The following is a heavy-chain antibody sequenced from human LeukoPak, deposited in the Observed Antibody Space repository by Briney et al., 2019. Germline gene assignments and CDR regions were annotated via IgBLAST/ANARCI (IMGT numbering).Heavy chain of an antibody. D-gene: IGHD4-23*01. CDR2: IRDSGSST. CDR1: GFTFSSYA. CDR3: AKALYGGHDY. Sequence: GGSLRLSCAASGFTFSSYAMSWVRQAPGKGLEWVSAIRDSGSSTHYADSVKGRFTISRDNSKNTLSLQMNSLRAEDTAAYYCAKALYGGHDYWGQGTLVTVSS. V-gene: IGHV3-23*01. J-gene: IGHJ4*02.